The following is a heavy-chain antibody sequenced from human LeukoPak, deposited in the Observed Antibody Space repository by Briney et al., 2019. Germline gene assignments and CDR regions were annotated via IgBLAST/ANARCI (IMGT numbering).Heavy chain of an antibody. V-gene: IGHV3-23*01. D-gene: IGHD3-10*01. CDR2: ISDSGGTT. J-gene: IGHJ4*02. Sequence: GGSLRLSCVVSGITLSNYGMSWVRQAPGKGLEWVAGISDSGGTTNYADSVKGRFTVSRDNPKNTLYLQMNSLRAEDTAVYFCAKRGVVVRVILVGFHKQAYYFESWGQGVLVTVSS. CDR1: GITLSNYG. CDR3: AKRGVVVRVILVGFHKQAYYFES.